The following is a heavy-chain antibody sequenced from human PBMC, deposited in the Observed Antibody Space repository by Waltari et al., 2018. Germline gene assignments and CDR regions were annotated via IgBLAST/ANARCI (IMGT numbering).Heavy chain of an antibody. CDR3: AKHTYVSSAYLDY. CDR2: ISVSDSST. CDR1: GFTFSTYA. Sequence: EVHLLESGGGWVQPGGSLRLSCAASGFTFSTYAMSWVRQAPGKGLEWVSAISVSDSSTNYADSVKCRFTISRDNSKNTLYLQMDSLRAEDTAVYYCAKHTYVSSAYLDYWGQGTLVTVSS. V-gene: IGHV3-23*01. J-gene: IGHJ4*02. D-gene: IGHD6-6*01.